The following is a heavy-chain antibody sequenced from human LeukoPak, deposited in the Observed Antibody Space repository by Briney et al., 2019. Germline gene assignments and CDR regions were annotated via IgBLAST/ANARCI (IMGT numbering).Heavy chain of an antibody. J-gene: IGHJ4*02. Sequence: PSETLSLTCAVSGGSISSGGYSWSWIRQPPGKGLEWIGYIYHSGSTYYNPSLKSRVTISVDTSKNQFSLKLSSVTAADTAVYYCARGPGDYWGQGTLVTVSS. V-gene: IGHV4-30-2*01. CDR2: IYHSGST. CDR1: GGSISSGGYS. CDR3: ARGPGDY.